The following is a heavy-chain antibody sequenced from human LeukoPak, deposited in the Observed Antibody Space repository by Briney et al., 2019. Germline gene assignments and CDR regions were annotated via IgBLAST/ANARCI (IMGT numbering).Heavy chain of an antibody. CDR3: AKDRADVVPTMVLDY. CDR1: GFTFSGYA. CDR2: ISGSGDYT. V-gene: IGHV3-23*01. D-gene: IGHD5-12*01. Sequence: PGGSLRLSCAVSGFTFSGYAMSWVRQAPGKGLEWVSTISGSGDYTYYADSAKGRFTISRDNSKNTLFLQMNSLRAEDMAVYYCAKDRADVVPTMVLDYWGQGILVTVSS. J-gene: IGHJ4*02.